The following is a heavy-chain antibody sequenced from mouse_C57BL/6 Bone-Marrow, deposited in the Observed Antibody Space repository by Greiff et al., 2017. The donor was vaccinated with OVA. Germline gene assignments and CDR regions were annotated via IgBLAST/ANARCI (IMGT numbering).Heavy chain of an antibody. D-gene: IGHD2-2*01. CDR3: ARLGVTTDYFDY. J-gene: IGHJ2*01. CDR2: ISGGGGNT. CDR1: GFTFSSYT. Sequence: DVQLVESGGGLVKPGGSLKLSCAASGFTFSSYTMSWVRQTPEKRLAWVATISGGGGNTYYPDSVKGRFTISRDNAKNTLYLQMSSLRSEDTALYYCARLGVTTDYFDYWGQGTTLTVSS. V-gene: IGHV5-9*01.